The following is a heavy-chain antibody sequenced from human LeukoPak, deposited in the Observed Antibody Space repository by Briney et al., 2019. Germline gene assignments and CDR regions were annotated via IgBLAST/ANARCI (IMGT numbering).Heavy chain of an antibody. V-gene: IGHV3-7*01. CDR1: GFTFRSYW. CDR2: MKLDGSEE. J-gene: IGHJ5*02. CDR3: ARWARYCSSGSCYSWFDP. D-gene: IGHD2-15*01. Sequence: PGGSLRLSCAASGFTFRSYWMSWVRQAPGKGLEWVANMKLDGSEEYYVDSVKGRFTTSSDNAKNSLYLQMNSLRDDDTAVYYCARWARYCSSGSCYSWFDPWGQGTLVTVSS.